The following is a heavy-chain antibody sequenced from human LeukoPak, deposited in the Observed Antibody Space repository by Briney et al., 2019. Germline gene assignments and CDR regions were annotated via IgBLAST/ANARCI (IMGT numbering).Heavy chain of an antibody. J-gene: IGHJ4*02. CDR2: INSDGSST. D-gene: IGHD1-26*01. V-gene: IGHV3-74*01. Sequence: PGGSLRPPCAASGFTFSSYWMHWVRQAPGKGLVWVSRINSDGSSTSYADSVKGRFTISRDNAKNTLYLQMNSLRAEDTAVYYCARDSGEWELSGGIHDYWGQGTRVTVSS. CDR3: ARDSGEWELSGGIHDY. CDR1: GFTFSSYW.